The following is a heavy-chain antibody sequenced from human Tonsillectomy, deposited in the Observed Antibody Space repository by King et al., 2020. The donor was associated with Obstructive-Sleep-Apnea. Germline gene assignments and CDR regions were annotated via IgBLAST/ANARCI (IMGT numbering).Heavy chain of an antibody. CDR1: GDSISSSEFN. Sequence: LQLQESGPGLVKPSETLSLTCSVSGDSISSSEFNWGWIRQPPGRGLEWIGSSYYRGSTYYNPSLKSRVTISVDTSKNQFSLKLTSVTAADTAVYYCARGQGGYWGQGTLVTVSS. CDR2: SYYRGST. J-gene: IGHJ4*02. D-gene: IGHD3-16*01. V-gene: IGHV4-39*07. CDR3: ARGQGGY.